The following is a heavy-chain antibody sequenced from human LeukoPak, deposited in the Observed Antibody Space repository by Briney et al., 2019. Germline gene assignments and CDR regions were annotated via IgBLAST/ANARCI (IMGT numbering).Heavy chain of an antibody. J-gene: IGHJ4*02. CDR3: F. Sequence: SETLSLTCTVSGGSISSYYWSWIRQPAGKGLEWIGRIYSTGRTNYNPSLKSRVTMSVDTSKNQISLRLRSVTAAAGTAGFDFWGQGALVTVSS. D-gene: IGHD6-13*01. CDR2: IYSTGRT. CDR1: GGSISSYY. V-gene: IGHV4-4*07.